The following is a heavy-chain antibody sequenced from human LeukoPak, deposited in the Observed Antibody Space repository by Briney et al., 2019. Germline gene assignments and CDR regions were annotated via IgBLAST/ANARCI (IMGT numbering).Heavy chain of an antibody. J-gene: IGHJ4*02. Sequence: GGSLRLSCAASGFTFSSYSMNWVRQAPGKGLEWVSYISSSSSTMYYADSVKGRFTISRDNAKNSLYLQMNSLRDEDTAVYYCARDRDSSSWYYFDYWGQGTLVTVSS. CDR3: ARDRDSSSWYYFDY. CDR2: ISSSSSTM. D-gene: IGHD6-13*01. CDR1: GFTFSSYS. V-gene: IGHV3-48*02.